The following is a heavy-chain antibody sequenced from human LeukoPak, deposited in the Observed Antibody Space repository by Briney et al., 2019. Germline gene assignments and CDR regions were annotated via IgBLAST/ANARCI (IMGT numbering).Heavy chain of an antibody. CDR3: ARSSLPH. CDR1: GFTVSNNY. Sequence: GGSLRLSCAVSGFTVSNNYMSWVRQAPGKGLEWVSVIYSTGGIHYADSVKGRFTISRDSSKNTLYLQMNSLRAEDTAVYYCARSSLPHWGQGTLVTVSS. J-gene: IGHJ4*02. CDR2: IYSTGGI. V-gene: IGHV3-66*01.